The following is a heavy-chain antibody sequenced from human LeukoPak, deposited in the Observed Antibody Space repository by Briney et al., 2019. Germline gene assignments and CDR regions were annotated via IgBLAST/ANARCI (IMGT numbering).Heavy chain of an antibody. J-gene: IGHJ4*02. D-gene: IGHD3-22*01. V-gene: IGHV3-7*01. CDR2: IKQDGSDK. Sequence: GDSLRLSCAASGFTFTKYWMTWVRQAPGKGLEWVGNIKQDGSDKNYMDSVKGRFTISRDNTKNSVYLQMSGLRAEDTAVYYCARDADTSSRYSRFDYWGQGTLVAVSS. CDR1: GFTFTKYW. CDR3: ARDADTSSRYSRFDY.